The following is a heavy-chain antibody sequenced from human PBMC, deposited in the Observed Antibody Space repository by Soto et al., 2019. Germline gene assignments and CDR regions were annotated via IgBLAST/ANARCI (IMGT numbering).Heavy chain of an antibody. V-gene: IGHV3-23*01. Sequence: EVQLLESGGGLVQPGGSLRLSCAASGFTFSNYVMSWVRQAPGKGLEWVSGISGSGGDTDYADSVKGRFTISRDNSKETVYLQLYSLRAEDTAVYYCAKREVGFCSGGTCYGALDYWGQGSLVTVSS. CDR2: ISGSGGDT. CDR1: GFTFSNYV. J-gene: IGHJ4*02. D-gene: IGHD2-15*01. CDR3: AKREVGFCSGGTCYGALDY.